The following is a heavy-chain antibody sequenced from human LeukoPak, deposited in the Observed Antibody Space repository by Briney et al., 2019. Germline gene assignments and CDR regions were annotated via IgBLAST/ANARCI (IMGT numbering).Heavy chain of an antibody. CDR2: INHSGST. CDR1: GVSLSGYY. D-gene: IGHD2-2*01. J-gene: IGHJ5*02. Sequence: SETLSLTCAVYGVSLSGYYWSWVSQPPGKGMEWMGEINHSGSTNYNPSLKSRVTISVDTSKNQFSLKLSSVTAADTAVYYCARGKLFGIVVVPAATSWFDPWGQGTLVTVSS. V-gene: IGHV4-34*01. CDR3: ARGKLFGIVVVPAATSWFDP.